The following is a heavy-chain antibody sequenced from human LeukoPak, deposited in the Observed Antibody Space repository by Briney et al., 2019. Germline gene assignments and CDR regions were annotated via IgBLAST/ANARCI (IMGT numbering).Heavy chain of an antibody. D-gene: IGHD2-2*01. CDR3: ARAARGYCSSTSCFRGRAHAFDI. Sequence: SETLSLTCTVSGGSISSGGYYWSWIRQHPGKGLEWIGYIYYSGSTNYNPSLKSRVTISVDTSKNQFSLKLSSVTAADTAVYYCARAARGYCSSTSCFRGRAHAFDIWGQGTMVTASS. J-gene: IGHJ3*02. V-gene: IGHV4-31*03. CDR1: GGSISSGGYY. CDR2: IYYSGST.